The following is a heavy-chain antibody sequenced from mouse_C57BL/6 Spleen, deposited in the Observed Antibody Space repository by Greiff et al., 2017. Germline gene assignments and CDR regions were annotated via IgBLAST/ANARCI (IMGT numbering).Heavy chain of an antibody. CDR1: GISITTGNYR. D-gene: IGHD1-1*01. CDR3: ARANYYGSLYFDY. J-gene: IGHJ2*01. V-gene: IGHV3-5*01. CDR2: IYYSGTI. Sequence: EVKLMESGPGLVKPSQTVFLTCTVTGISITTGNYRWSWIRQFPGNKLEWIGYIYYSGTITYNPSLTSRTTITRDTPKNQFFLEMNSLTAEDTATYYCARANYYGSLYFDYWGQGTTLTVSS.